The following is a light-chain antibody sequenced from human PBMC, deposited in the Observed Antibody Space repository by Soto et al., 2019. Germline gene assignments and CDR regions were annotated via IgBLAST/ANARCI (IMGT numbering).Light chain of an antibody. Sequence: EVVLTQSPGTLSLSPGERATLSCRASQSVSRTYLAWYQQKPGQAPRLLIYGASSRATGIPDRFSGSGSGTDFTLTISSLEPEDFAVYYCQQRSNWPSFGQGTRLEIK. J-gene: IGKJ5*01. CDR1: QSVSRTY. CDR3: QQRSNWPS. CDR2: GAS. V-gene: IGKV3D-20*02.